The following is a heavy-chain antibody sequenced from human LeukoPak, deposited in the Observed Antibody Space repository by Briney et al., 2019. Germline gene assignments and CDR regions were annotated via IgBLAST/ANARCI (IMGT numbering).Heavy chain of an antibody. D-gene: IGHD3-22*01. J-gene: IGHJ4*02. CDR1: GSSFTTYW. V-gene: IGHV5-51*01. CDR3: ARRWYDSSGYSRHFDY. CDR2: IYPGDSDT. Sequence: GASLQISCKGSGSSFTTYWIGWVRQMPGKGLEWMGNIYPGDSDTRYSPSFQGQVTISADKSITTAYLQWSSLRASDTAIYYCARRWYDSSGYSRHFDYWGQGTLVTVPS.